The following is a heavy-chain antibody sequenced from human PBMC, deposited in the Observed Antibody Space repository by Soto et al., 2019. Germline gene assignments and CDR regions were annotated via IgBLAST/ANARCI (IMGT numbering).Heavy chain of an antibody. CDR1: SGSISSGAYY. CDR2: IYISGTT. V-gene: IGHV4-31*03. J-gene: IGHJ4*02. Sequence: QVQLQESGPGLVKPSQTLSLTCTVSSGSISSGAYYWSWIRQHPGKGLEWLGYIYISGTTYYNPSLNSRITLSVDTSKNQFSLKLSSVTAADTAVYYCSRAGSSGYYFDYWGQGTLVTVSS. D-gene: IGHD3-22*01. CDR3: SRAGSSGYYFDY.